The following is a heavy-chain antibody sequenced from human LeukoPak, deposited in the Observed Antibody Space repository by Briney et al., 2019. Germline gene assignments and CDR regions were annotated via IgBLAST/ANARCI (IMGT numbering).Heavy chain of an antibody. J-gene: IGHJ4*02. CDR2: ISYDGSNK. CDR3: AKSGDTAMVTDY. CDR1: GFTFSSYG. V-gene: IGHV3-30*18. Sequence: PGRSLGLSCAASGFTFSSYGMHWVRQAPGKGLERVAVISYDGSNKYYADSVKGRFTISRDNSKNTLYLQMNSLRAEDTAVYYCAKSGDTAMVTDYWGQGTLVTVSS. D-gene: IGHD5-18*01.